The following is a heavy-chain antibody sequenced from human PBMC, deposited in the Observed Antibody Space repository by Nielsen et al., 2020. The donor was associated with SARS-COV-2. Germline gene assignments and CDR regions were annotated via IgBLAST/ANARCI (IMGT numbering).Heavy chain of an antibody. J-gene: IGHJ5*02. Sequence: GESLKISCAASGFTFDDYTMHWVRQAPGKGLEWVSLISWDGGSTYYADSVKGRFTISRDNSKNSLYLQMDSLRAEDTAVYYCAKDRDNVLAAALNWLDPWGQGTLVTVSS. CDR3: AKDRDNVLAAALNWLDP. V-gene: IGHV3-43*01. CDR1: GFTFDDYT. CDR2: ISWDGGST. D-gene: IGHD2-15*01.